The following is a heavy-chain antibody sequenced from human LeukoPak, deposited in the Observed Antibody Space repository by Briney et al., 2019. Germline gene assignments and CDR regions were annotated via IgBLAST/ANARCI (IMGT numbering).Heavy chain of an antibody. CDR1: GGSVRTYF. CDR3: ARTEHDAFDI. Sequence: SETLSLTCTVSGGSVRTYFWSWIRQPPGRGLEWIGNIYYSGSTNYNPSLKSRVTISVDTSKNQFSLKLTSVSAADTAVYYCARTEHDAFDIWGQGTMVTVSS. J-gene: IGHJ3*02. CDR2: IYYSGST. V-gene: IGHV4-59*08. D-gene: IGHD1-26*01.